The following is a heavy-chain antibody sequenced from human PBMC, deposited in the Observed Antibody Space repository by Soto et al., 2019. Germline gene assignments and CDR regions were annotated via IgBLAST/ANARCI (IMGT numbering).Heavy chain of an antibody. CDR2: ISYDGRNK. J-gene: IGHJ4*01. V-gene: IGHV3-30*04. Sequence: QVQLVESGGGVVQPGRSLRLSCAASGFTFNTYAMHWVRQTPGKGLEWVAVISYDGRNKYYADSVKGRFTISRDNSKNTLYLQMNSLRAEATAVYYCSRGDGLGELSSTLDYWGHGTLVTVSS. CDR1: GFTFNTYA. D-gene: IGHD3-16*02. CDR3: SRGDGLGELSSTLDY.